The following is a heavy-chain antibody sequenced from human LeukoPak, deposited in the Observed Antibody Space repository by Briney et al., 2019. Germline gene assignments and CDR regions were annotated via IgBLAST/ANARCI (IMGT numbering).Heavy chain of an antibody. CDR3: ARDWNYFSC. CDR1: GFTFSSYS. J-gene: IGHJ4*02. CDR2: ISSSSGSI. V-gene: IGHV3-21*01. D-gene: IGHD1-1*01. Sequence: GGSLRLSCAASGFTFSSYSMNWVRQAPGKGLEWVSSISSSSGSIYYADSVKGRFTISRDNAKNSLYLQMNSLRVEDTAVYYCARDWNYFSCWGQRTLVTVSS.